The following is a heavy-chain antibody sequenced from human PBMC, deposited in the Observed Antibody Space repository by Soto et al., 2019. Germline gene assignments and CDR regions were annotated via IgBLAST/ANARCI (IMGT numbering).Heavy chain of an antibody. D-gene: IGHD3-10*01. CDR2: ISYDGSDT. V-gene: IGHV3-33*01. J-gene: IGHJ5*02. Sequence: QEQLVQSGGGVVQPGRSLRLSCAASGFKFNSYGMHWVRQAPGKGLEWVAVISYDGSDTSYGGSVKGRFTISRDNSKNTLHLQMSSLRLDDTAVYYCARDRFGGTEGTNWLDPWGQGSLVTVSS. CDR1: GFKFNSYG. CDR3: ARDRFGGTEGTNWLDP.